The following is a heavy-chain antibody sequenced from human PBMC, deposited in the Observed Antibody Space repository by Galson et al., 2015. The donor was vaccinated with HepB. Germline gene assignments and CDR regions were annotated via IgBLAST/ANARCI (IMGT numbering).Heavy chain of an antibody. Sequence: SLRLSCAASGFTFSSYWMTWVRQAPGKGLEWVANINQDGSEISYVDSIKGRFTISRDNAKNSMYLEMDSLRAEDTAVYYCARGKWFGELSPNYYDYWGQGSLVTVSS. D-gene: IGHD3-10*01. CDR3: ARGKWFGELSPNYYDY. V-gene: IGHV3-7*01. J-gene: IGHJ4*02. CDR2: INQDGSEI. CDR1: GFTFSSYW.